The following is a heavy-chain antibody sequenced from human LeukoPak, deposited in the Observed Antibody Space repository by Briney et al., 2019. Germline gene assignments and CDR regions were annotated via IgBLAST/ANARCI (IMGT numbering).Heavy chain of an antibody. Sequence: SETLSLTCTVSGGSISSGDYYWSWIRQPPGKGLEWIGEINHSGSTNYNPSLKSRVTISVDTSKNQFSLKLSSVTAADTAVYYCARSVAAAGKITYYYYYMDVWGKGTTVTGSS. J-gene: IGHJ6*03. CDR1: GGSISSGDYY. CDR3: ARSVAAAGKITYYYYYMDV. CDR2: INHSGST. D-gene: IGHD6-13*01. V-gene: IGHV4-39*07.